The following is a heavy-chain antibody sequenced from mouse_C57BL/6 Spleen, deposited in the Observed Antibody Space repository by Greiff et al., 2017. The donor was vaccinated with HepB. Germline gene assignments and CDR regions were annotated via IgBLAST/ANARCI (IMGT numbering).Heavy chain of an antibody. D-gene: IGHD1-1*01. CDR3: ASLYSYGSSLGYFDY. Sequence: EVKLVESGAELVKPGASVKLSCTASGFNIKDYYMHWVKQRTEQGLEWIGRIDPEDGETKYAPKFQGKATITADTSSNTAFLPLSCLTSEDTAVYYCASLYSYGSSLGYFDYWGQGTTLTVSS. J-gene: IGHJ2*01. CDR1: GFNIKDYY. V-gene: IGHV14-2*01. CDR2: IDPEDGET.